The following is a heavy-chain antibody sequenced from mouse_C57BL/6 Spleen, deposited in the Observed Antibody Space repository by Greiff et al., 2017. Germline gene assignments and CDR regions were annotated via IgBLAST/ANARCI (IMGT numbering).Heavy chain of an antibody. CDR3: TRDDFSLFDY. V-gene: IGHV1-15*01. D-gene: IGHD2-4*01. CDR1: GYTFTDYE. Sequence: VKLQESGAELVRPGASVTLSCKASGYTFTDYEMHWVKQTPVHGLEWIGAIDPETGGTAYNQKFKGKAILTADKSSSTAYMELRSLTSEDSAVYYCTRDDFSLFDYWGQGTTLTVSS. CDR2: IDPETGGT. J-gene: IGHJ2*01.